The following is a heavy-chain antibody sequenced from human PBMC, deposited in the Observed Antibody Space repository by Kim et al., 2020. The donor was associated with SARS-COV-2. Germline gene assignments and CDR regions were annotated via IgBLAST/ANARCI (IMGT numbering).Heavy chain of an antibody. V-gene: IGHV4-39*01. D-gene: IGHD1-1*01. CDR3: ARQGDGGTTDS. CDR1: GGSVTNTDY. CDR2: VYYSGST. Sequence: SETLSLTCTVSGGSVTNTDYWAWIRQPPVKGLEWIGSVYYSGSTYYNPSLKSRVTISLDTSKNQFSLKLRSVTAADTAVYYCARQGDGGTTDSWGQGTLVTVSS. J-gene: IGHJ5*01.